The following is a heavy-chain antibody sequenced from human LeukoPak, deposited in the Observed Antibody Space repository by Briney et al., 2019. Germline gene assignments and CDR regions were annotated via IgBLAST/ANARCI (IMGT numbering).Heavy chain of an antibody. CDR2: IIPIFGTA. Sequence: SVKVSCKASGGTFSSYAISWVRQAPGHGLEWMGGIIPIFGTANYAQKFRGRVTITTDESTSTAYMELSSLRSEDTAVYYCARKAAKDYYMDVWGKGTTVTVSS. J-gene: IGHJ6*03. CDR3: ARKAAKDYYMDV. D-gene: IGHD6-25*01. CDR1: GGTFSSYA. V-gene: IGHV1-69*05.